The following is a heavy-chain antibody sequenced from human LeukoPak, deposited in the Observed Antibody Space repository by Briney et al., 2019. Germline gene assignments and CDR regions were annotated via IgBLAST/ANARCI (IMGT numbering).Heavy chain of an antibody. Sequence: PSETLSLTCTVSGGSISSYYWSWIRQPPGKGLEWIGYIYYSGSTNYNPSLKSRVTISVDTSKNQFSLKLSSVTAADTAVYYCARLVQLEAFDIWGQGTMVTVSS. CDR1: GGSISSYY. D-gene: IGHD1-1*01. V-gene: IGHV4-59*08. CDR2: IYYSGST. J-gene: IGHJ3*02. CDR3: ARLVQLEAFDI.